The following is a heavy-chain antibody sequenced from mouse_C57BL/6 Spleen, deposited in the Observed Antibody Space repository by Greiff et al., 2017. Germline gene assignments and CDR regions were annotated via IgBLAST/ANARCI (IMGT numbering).Heavy chain of an antibody. V-gene: IGHV1-52*01. Sequence: VQLQQSGAELVRPGSSVKLSCKASGYTFTSYWMHWVKQRPIQGLEWIGNIDPSDSETHYNQKFKDKATLTVDKSSSTAYMQLSSLTSEDSAVYYCARGDSSGYVGYWGQGTTLTVSS. D-gene: IGHD3-2*02. CDR1: GYTFTSYW. J-gene: IGHJ2*01. CDR3: ARGDSSGYVGY. CDR2: IDPSDSET.